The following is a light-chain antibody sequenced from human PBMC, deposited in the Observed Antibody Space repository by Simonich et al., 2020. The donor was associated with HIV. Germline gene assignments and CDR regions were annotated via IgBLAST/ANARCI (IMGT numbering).Light chain of an antibody. Sequence: EIVMTQSPATLSVSPGERATLSCRASQNVASNLAWYQQKPGQAPRLLIYGASSRATGIPARFSGSGSGTEFTLTITSMQAEDFAVYYCQQYNNWPLFFGQGTKVEIK. CDR2: GAS. V-gene: IGKV3-15*01. CDR3: QQYNNWPLF. CDR1: QNVASN. J-gene: IGKJ2*01.